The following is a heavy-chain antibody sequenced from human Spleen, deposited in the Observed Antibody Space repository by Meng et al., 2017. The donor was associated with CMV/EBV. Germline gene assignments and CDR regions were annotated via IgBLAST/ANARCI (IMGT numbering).Heavy chain of an antibody. J-gene: IGHJ4*02. CDR2: IKQDGSEK. Sequence: GGSLRLSCAASGFTFSSYWMSWVRQAPGKGLEWVANIKQDGSEKYYVDSVKGRFTISRDNAKNSLYLQMNSLRAEDTALYYCARDFYYGPSNFDYWGQGTLVTVSS. D-gene: IGHD3-22*01. V-gene: IGHV3-7*03. CDR1: GFTFSSYW. CDR3: ARDFYYGPSNFDY.